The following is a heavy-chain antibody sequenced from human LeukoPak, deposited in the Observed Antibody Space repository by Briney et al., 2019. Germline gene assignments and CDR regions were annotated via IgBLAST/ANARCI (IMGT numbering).Heavy chain of an antibody. J-gene: IGHJ5*02. Sequence: GGSLRLSCAASGFTVSSNYMGWVRHAPGKVLEWVSVIYSGGSTYYADSVKGRFTISRDNSKNTLYLQMNSLRAEDTAVYYCAKARESYCSSTSCYWFDPWGQGTLVTVSS. V-gene: IGHV3-66*02. CDR1: GFTVSSNY. D-gene: IGHD2-2*01. CDR3: AKARESYCSSTSCYWFDP. CDR2: IYSGGST.